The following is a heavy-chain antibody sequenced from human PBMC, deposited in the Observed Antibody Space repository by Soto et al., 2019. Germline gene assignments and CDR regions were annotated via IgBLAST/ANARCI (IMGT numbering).Heavy chain of an antibody. CDR3: ARHLSHLEPGWFDP. CDR2: ILDDGGNK. D-gene: IGHD1-1*01. Sequence: QVHLVESGGGVVQPGRSLRLSCAASGFTFSAYAMHWVRQAPGTGLEWVARILDDGGNKFYANSVKGRFTISRDNSKNIRFLQMNSLRPEDTAVYYCARHLSHLEPGWFDPWGQGTLVTVSS. CDR1: GFTFSAYA. J-gene: IGHJ5*02. V-gene: IGHV3-30-3*01.